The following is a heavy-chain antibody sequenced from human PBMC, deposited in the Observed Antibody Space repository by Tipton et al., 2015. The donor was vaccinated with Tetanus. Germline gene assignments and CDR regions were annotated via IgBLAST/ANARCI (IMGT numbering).Heavy chain of an antibody. CDR3: AGGSCTNRGVCFGYYLDY. J-gene: IGHJ4*02. D-gene: IGHD2-8*01. Sequence: QSGPEVKKPGASVKVSCKASGYTFTSYGISWVRQAPGQGLEWMGWISAYNGNTNYAQKLQGRVTMTTDTSTSTAYMELRRLTSDDTAVYYCAGGSCTNRGVCFGYYLDYWGQGTLLTVSS. V-gene: IGHV1-18*01. CDR2: ISAYNGNT. CDR1: GYTFTSYG.